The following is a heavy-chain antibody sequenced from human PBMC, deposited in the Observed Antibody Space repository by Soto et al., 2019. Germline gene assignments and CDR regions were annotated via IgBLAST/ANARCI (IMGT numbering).Heavy chain of an antibody. V-gene: IGHV3-48*01. Sequence: GGSLRLSCAVSGFTFSSDGMNWVRQAPGKGLEWVSYISSSTGAIYYADSVKGRFTISRDNAKNSLYLQMNSLRAEDTAVYYCARERCITTSCSMDVWGKGTTVTVSS. CDR1: GFTFSSDG. J-gene: IGHJ6*03. CDR3: ARERCITTSCSMDV. CDR2: ISSSTGAI. D-gene: IGHD2-2*01.